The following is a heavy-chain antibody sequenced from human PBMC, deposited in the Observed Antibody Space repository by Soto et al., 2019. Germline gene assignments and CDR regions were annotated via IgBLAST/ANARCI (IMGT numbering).Heavy chain of an antibody. J-gene: IGHJ4*02. V-gene: IGHV3-11*06. CDR2: ISSSSSYT. CDR1: GFTFSDYY. CDR3: AKDLAVAGMMYYFDY. D-gene: IGHD6-19*01. Sequence: PGGSLRLSCAASGFTFSDYYMSWIRQAPGKGLEWVSYISSSSSYTNYADSVKGRFTISRDNAKNSLYLQMNSLRAEDTAVYYCAKDLAVAGMMYYFDYWGQGTLVTVSS.